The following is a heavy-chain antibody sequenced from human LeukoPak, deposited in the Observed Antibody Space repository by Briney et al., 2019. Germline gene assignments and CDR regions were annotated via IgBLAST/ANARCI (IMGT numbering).Heavy chain of an antibody. CDR1: GFTFSSYS. CDR3: TTTTVTTGIYYYYYYMDV. Sequence: GGSLRLSCAASGFTFSSYSMNWVRQAPGKGLEWVSSISSSSSYIYYADSVKGRFTISRDNSKNTLYLQMNSLKTEDTAVYYCTTTTVTTGIYYYYYYMDVWGKGTTVTISS. CDR2: ISSSSSYI. V-gene: IGHV3-21*03. J-gene: IGHJ6*03. D-gene: IGHD4-17*01.